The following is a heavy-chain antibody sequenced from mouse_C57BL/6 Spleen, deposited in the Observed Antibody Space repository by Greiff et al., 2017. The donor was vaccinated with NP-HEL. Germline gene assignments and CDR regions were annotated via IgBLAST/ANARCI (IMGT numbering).Heavy chain of an antibody. V-gene: IGHV5-16*01. CDR3: ARGILRYPYAMDY. D-gene: IGHD1-1*01. CDR2: INYDGSST. CDR1: GFTFSDYY. J-gene: IGHJ4*01. Sequence: EVQLVESEGGLVQPGSSMKLSCTASGFTFSDYYMDWVRQVPEKGLEWVANINYDGSSTYYLDPLKSRFIISRDNAKYILYLQMSSLKSEDTATYYCARGILRYPYAMDYWGQGTSVTFSS.